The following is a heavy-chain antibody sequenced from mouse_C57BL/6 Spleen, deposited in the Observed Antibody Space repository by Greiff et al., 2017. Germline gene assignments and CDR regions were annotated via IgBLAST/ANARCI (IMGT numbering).Heavy chain of an antibody. D-gene: IGHD1-1*01. CDR1: GYTFTSYW. CDR3: ARRSYYGSSYYFDY. CDR2: IDPSDSYT. J-gene: IGHJ2*01. V-gene: IGHV1-50*01. Sequence: VQLQESGAELVKPGASVKLSCKASGYTFTSYWMQWVKQRPGQGLEWIGEIDPSDSYTNYNQKFKGKATLTVDTSSSTAYMQLSSLTSEDSAVYYCARRSYYGSSYYFDYWGQGTTLTVSS.